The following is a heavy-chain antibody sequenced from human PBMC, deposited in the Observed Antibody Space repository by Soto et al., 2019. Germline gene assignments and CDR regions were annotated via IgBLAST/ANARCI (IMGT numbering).Heavy chain of an antibody. J-gene: IGHJ5*02. CDR2: FDPEDGET. CDR1: GYTLTELS. D-gene: IGHD2-15*01. CDR3: ARDFKGTVVVVAAIGWFDP. V-gene: IGHV1-24*01. Sequence: ASVKVSCKVSGYTLTELSMHWVRQAPGKGLEWMGGFDPEDGETIYAQKFQGRVTMTEDTSTDTAYMELSSLRSEDTAVYYCARDFKGTVVVVAAIGWFDPWGQGTLVTVSS.